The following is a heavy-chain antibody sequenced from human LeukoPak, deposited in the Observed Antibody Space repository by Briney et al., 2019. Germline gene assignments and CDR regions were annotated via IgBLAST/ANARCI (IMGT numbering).Heavy chain of an antibody. D-gene: IGHD2-2*01. Sequence: GRSLRLSCAASGFTFSSYAMHWVRRAPGKGLEWVALISYDGSNKYYADSVKGRFTISRDNSKNTLYLQLNSLRAEDTAVYYCARGDCSSTSCYEGGLHFYYYAMDVWGQGTTVTVSS. CDR2: ISYDGSNK. CDR3: ARGDCSSTSCYEGGLHFYYYAMDV. CDR1: GFTFSSYA. J-gene: IGHJ6*02. V-gene: IGHV3-30-3*01.